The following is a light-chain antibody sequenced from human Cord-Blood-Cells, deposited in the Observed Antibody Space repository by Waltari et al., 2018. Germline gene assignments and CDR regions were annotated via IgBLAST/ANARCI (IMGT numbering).Light chain of an antibody. CDR3: QQLNSYPLT. V-gene: IGKV1-9*01. CDR2: AAS. Sequence: DIQLHQSPSFLSASVGDRVTTTCRASQGISSYLAWYQQKPGKAPKLLISAASTLQSGVPSRFSGSGSGTEFTLTISSLQPEDFATYYCQQLNSYPLTFGGGTKVEIK. J-gene: IGKJ4*01. CDR1: QGISSY.